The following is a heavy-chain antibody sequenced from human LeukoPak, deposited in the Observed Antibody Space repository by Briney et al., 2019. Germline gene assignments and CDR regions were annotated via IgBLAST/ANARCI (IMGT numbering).Heavy chain of an antibody. CDR2: IFGSGGGP. D-gene: IGHD5-18*01. V-gene: IGHV3-23*01. J-gene: IGHJ4*02. CDR1: GFTFGSHA. Sequence: GGSLRLSCEASGFTFGSHAMYWVRQAPGKGLEWVAGIFGSGGGPHYADPVKGRVTISRDNSRNTVYLQINSLRAEDTAVYYCGKTTVGYSSGQKPAWPVDYWGQGTLVTVSS. CDR3: GKTTVGYSSGQKPAWPVDY.